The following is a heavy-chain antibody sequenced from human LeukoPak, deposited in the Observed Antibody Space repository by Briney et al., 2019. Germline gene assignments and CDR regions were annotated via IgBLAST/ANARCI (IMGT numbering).Heavy chain of an antibody. CDR1: GFTFRRDS. D-gene: IGHD2-15*01. V-gene: IGHV3-48*04. J-gene: IGHJ4*02. CDR3: VRDNPRCCGVVPANIDDF. CDR2: IGYDSAII. Sequence: PGGSLRLSCAASGFTFRRDSMNWVRQAPGKGLEWISYIGYDSAIIYYADSVRGRFTMSRDNAKDPLYLQMHSLRPEDTAVYYCVRDNPRCCGVVPANIDDFWGQGTLVTVSS.